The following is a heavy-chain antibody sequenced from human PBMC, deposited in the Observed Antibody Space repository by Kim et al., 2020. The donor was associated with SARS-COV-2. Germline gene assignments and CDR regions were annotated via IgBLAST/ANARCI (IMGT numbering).Heavy chain of an antibody. Sequence: GGSLRLSCAASGFTFRSYPLSWVRQAPGKGLEWVSVIYSGASSTYYTGSVKGRFTITRDNSKDTLYLQMNSLKAEDTAVYYCARVSGLGAFDIWGQGTMVTVSS. D-gene: IGHD3-10*01. V-gene: IGHV3-23*03. J-gene: IGHJ3*02. CDR3: ARVSGLGAFDI. CDR1: GFTFRSYP. CDR2: IYSGASST.